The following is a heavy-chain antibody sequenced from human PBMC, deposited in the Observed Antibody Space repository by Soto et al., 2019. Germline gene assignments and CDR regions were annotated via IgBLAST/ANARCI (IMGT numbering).Heavy chain of an antibody. CDR3: ARGLEPRYYYYYYMDV. CDR1: GGSISSGGYY. D-gene: IGHD1-1*01. CDR2: IYYSGST. J-gene: IGHJ6*03. Sequence: QVQLQESGPGLVKPSQTLSLTCTVSGGSISSGGYYWSWIRQHPGKGLEWIGYIYYSGSTYYNPSLKRRVTISVDTSKNQFSLKLSSVTAADTAVYYCARGLEPRYYYYYYMDVWGKGTTVTVSS. V-gene: IGHV4-31*03.